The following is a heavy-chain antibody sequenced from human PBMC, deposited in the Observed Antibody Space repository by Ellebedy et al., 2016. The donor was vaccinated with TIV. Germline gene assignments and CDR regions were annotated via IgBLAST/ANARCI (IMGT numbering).Heavy chain of an antibody. CDR3: ARDTLGVHEDHYTSESYYLNWFDP. V-gene: IGHV4-59*01. Sequence: MPGGSLRLSCTVSGGSISSYYWNWIRQPPGQGLEWIGYIYNSGSTSYNPSLKSRVTMSVDTSKSQVSLKLSSVTAADTAVYFCARDTLGVHEDHYTSESYYLNWFDPWGQGTLVTVSS. J-gene: IGHJ5*02. D-gene: IGHD3-10*01. CDR1: GGSISSYY. CDR2: IYNSGST.